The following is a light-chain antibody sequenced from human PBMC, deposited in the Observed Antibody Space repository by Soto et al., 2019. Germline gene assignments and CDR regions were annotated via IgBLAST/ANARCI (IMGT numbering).Light chain of an antibody. CDR3: QQYGSSQT. V-gene: IGKV3-20*01. CDR1: QSVSSY. J-gene: IGKJ5*01. CDR2: GAS. Sequence: DILLTQSPATLSFSPGDRVTLSCRASQSVSSYLAWYQQKPGQAPRLLIYGASSRANGIPDRFSGSGSGTDFTLTISRLEPDDFAVYYCQQYGSSQTFGQGTRVDIK.